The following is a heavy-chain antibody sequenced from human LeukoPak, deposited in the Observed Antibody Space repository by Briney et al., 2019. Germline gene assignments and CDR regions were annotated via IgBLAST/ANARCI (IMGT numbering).Heavy chain of an antibody. V-gene: IGHV4-59*01. Sequence: SETLSLTCTVSGGSISSYYWSWIRQPPGKGLEWIGYIYYSGSTNYNPSLKSRVTISVDTSKNQFSLKLSPVTAADTAVYYCARSRPDGVVVAATLDYWGQGTLVTVSS. D-gene: IGHD2-15*01. CDR2: IYYSGST. CDR1: GGSISSYY. CDR3: ARSRPDGVVVAATLDY. J-gene: IGHJ4*02.